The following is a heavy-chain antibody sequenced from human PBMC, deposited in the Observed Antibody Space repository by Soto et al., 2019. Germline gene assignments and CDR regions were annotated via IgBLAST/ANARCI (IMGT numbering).Heavy chain of an antibody. CDR1: GFTFSSYA. CDR2: ISGSGGST. V-gene: IGHV3-23*01. CDR3: AKDTFGGVIAPFDY. J-gene: IGHJ4*02. Sequence: LRLSCAASGFTFSSYAMSWVRQAPGKGLEWVSAISGSGGSTYYADSVKGRFTISRDNSKNTLYLQMNSLRAEDTAVYYCAKDTFGGVIAPFDYWGQGTLVTVSS. D-gene: IGHD3-16*02.